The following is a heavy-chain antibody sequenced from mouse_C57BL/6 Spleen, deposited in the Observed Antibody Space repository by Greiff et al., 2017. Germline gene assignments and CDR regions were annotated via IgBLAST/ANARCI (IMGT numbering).Heavy chain of an antibody. CDR3: AKRENDYEAGAMDY. V-gene: IGHV2-9*01. CDR1: GYSLTSYG. J-gene: IGHJ4*01. Sequence: VQLQESGPGLVAPSPSLSISCTASGYSLTSYGVDWVRQPPGKGLEWLGVIWGGGSTNYNSALMSCLSNSKGNSKSRVCLKKNSLQTDDTAMYYCAKRENDYEAGAMDYWGQGTSVTVSS. D-gene: IGHD2-4*01. CDR2: IWGGGST.